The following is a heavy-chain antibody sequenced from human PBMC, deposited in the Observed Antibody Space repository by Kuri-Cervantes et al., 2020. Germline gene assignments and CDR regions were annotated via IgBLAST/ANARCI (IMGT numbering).Heavy chain of an antibody. D-gene: IGHD4-17*01. CDR3: AREMATVTKAFSGAFDI. Sequence: GESLKISCAASGFTVSSNYMSWVRQAPGKGLEWVSVIYSCGSTYYADSVKGRFTISRDNSKNTLYLQMNSLRAEDTAVYYCAREMATVTKAFSGAFDIWGQGAMVTVSS. CDR1: GFTVSSNY. CDR2: IYSCGST. J-gene: IGHJ3*02. V-gene: IGHV3-66*03.